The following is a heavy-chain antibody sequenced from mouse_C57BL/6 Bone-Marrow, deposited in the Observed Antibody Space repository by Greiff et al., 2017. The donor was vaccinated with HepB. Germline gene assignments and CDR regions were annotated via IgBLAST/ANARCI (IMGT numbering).Heavy chain of an antibody. CDR2: ISSGGDYI. CDR3: TRDEDGYAWFAY. J-gene: IGHJ3*01. D-gene: IGHD2-2*01. CDR1: GFTFSSYA. Sequence: EVMLVESGAGLVKPGGSLKLSCAASGFTFSSYAMSWVRQTPEKRLEWVAYISSGGDYIYYADTVKGRFTISRDNARNTLYLQMSSLKSEDTAMYYCTRDEDGYAWFAYWGQGTLVTVSA. V-gene: IGHV5-9-1*02.